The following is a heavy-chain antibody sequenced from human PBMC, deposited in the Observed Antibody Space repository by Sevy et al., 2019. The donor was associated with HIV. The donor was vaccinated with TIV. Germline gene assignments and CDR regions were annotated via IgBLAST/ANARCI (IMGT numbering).Heavy chain of an antibody. CDR3: ARHCSSTSCSHAFDI. D-gene: IGHD2-2*01. V-gene: IGHV4-34*01. Sequence: SETLSLTCAVYGGSFSGYYWSWIRQPPGKGLEWSGEINYSGSTNYNPSLKSRVTISGDTSKNQFSLKLSSVIAADTAVYYCARHCSSTSCSHAFDIWGQGTMVTVSS. J-gene: IGHJ3*02. CDR1: GGSFSGYY. CDR2: INYSGST.